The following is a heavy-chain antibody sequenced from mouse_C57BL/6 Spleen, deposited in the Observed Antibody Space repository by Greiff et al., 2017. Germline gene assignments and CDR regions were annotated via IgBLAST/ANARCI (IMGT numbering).Heavy chain of an antibody. CDR2: ISYDGSN. Sequence: EVQLQEPGPGLVKPSQSLSLTCSVTGYSFTSGYYWNWIRQFPGNKLEWMSYISYDGSNNYNPSLKNRNSITRDTSKNLSFLKLNSVTTEDTATYYCARSSSPGNFDYWGQGTTLTVSS. CDR1: GYSFTSGYY. V-gene: IGHV3-6*01. CDR3: ARSSSPGNFDY. J-gene: IGHJ2*01. D-gene: IGHD1-1*01.